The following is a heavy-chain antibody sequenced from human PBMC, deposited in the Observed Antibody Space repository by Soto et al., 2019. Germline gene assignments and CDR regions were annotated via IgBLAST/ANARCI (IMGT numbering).Heavy chain of an antibody. V-gene: IGHV3-23*01. J-gene: IGHJ6*02. Sequence: PGGSLRLSCAASGFTFSSYAMSWVRQAPGKGLEWVSAISGSGGSTYYADSVKGRFTISRDNSKNTLYLQMNRLRAEDTAVYYCAKDGWIAAAGTNYGMDVWGQGTTVTVSS. D-gene: IGHD6-13*01. CDR3: AKDGWIAAAGTNYGMDV. CDR1: GFTFSSYA. CDR2: ISGSGGST.